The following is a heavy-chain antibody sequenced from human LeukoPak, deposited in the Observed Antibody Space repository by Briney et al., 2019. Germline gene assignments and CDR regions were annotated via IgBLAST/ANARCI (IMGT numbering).Heavy chain of an antibody. V-gene: IGHV3-30*03. Sequence: GGSLRPSCAASGFTFSSSAMHWVRQAPGKGLEWVAVISYDESNKYYADSVKGRFTISRDNSKNTLYLQMNSLRAEDTAVYYCARGTDTKPFWSGYWVDVWGQGTTVTVSS. CDR1: GFTFSSSA. CDR2: ISYDESNK. J-gene: IGHJ6*02. D-gene: IGHD3-3*01. CDR3: ARGTDTKPFWSGYWVDV.